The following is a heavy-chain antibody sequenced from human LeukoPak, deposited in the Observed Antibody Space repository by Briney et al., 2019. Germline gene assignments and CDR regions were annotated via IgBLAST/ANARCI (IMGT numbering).Heavy chain of an antibody. CDR1: GYTFTSYD. CDR3: ARKGTAVAGLAPDNWFDP. J-gene: IGHJ5*02. Sequence: ASVKVSCKASGYTFTSYDINWVRQATGQGFEGRGWMNPNRGNTGCAQKFQGRVTMTRNTSISTADMELSSLRSEDTAVYYCARKGTAVAGLAPDNWFDPWGQGTPVTVSS. CDR2: MNPNRGNT. D-gene: IGHD6-19*01. V-gene: IGHV1-8*01.